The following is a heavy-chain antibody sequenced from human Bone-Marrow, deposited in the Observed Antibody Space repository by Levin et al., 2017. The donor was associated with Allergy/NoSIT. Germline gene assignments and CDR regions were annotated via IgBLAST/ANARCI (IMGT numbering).Heavy chain of an antibody. J-gene: IGHJ5*02. V-gene: IGHV2-70*11. CDR2: IDWDDDK. CDR3: ARIRLHYDILTGYYKTSWFDP. CDR1: GFSLTASGMS. Sequence: SGPTLVKPTQTLTLTCTFSGFSLTASGMSVSCVRQPPGKALEWLARIDWDDDKYYSPSLKTRLTISKDTSKNQVVLTMANMDPVDTATYYCARIRLHYDILTGYYKTSWFDPWGQGTLVIVSS. D-gene: IGHD3-9*01.